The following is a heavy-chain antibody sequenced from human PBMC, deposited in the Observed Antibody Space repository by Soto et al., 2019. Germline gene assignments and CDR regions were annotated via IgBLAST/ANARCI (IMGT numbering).Heavy chain of an antibody. CDR2: IYYSGST. Sequence: SETLSLTCTVSGVSISSYYWSWIRQPPGKGLEWIGYIYYSGSTNYNPSLKSRVTISVDTSKNQFSLKLSSVTAADTAVYYCARVSAGLGIGRDAFDIWGQGTMVTVSS. V-gene: IGHV4-59*01. CDR3: ARVSAGLGIGRDAFDI. CDR1: GVSISSYY. D-gene: IGHD7-27*01. J-gene: IGHJ3*02.